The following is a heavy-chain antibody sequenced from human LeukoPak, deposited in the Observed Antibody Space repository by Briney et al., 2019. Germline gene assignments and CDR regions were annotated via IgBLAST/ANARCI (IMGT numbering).Heavy chain of an antibody. D-gene: IGHD6-19*01. Sequence: ASVKVSCKASGYTFTSYDINWVRQATGQGLEWMGWMNPNSGNTGYAQKFQGRVTMTRNTSISTAYMELSSLRSEDTAVYYCAREGSGWNEEQNWGQGTQVTVSS. J-gene: IGHJ4*02. V-gene: IGHV1-8*01. CDR2: MNPNSGNT. CDR1: GYTFTSYD. CDR3: AREGSGWNEEQN.